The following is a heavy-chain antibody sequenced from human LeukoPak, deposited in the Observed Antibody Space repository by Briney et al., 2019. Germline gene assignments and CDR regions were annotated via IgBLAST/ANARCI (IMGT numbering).Heavy chain of an antibody. V-gene: IGHV4-34*01. Sequence: PSETLSLTCAVYGGSFSGYHWSWIRQPPGKGLEWIGEINHSGSTNYNPSLKSRVTISVDTSKNQFSLKLSSVTAADTAVYYCARRRLYCSGGSCSGGYYFDYWGQGTLVTVSS. CDR3: ARRRLYCSGGSCSGGYYFDY. CDR1: GGSFSGYH. CDR2: INHSGST. J-gene: IGHJ4*02. D-gene: IGHD2-15*01.